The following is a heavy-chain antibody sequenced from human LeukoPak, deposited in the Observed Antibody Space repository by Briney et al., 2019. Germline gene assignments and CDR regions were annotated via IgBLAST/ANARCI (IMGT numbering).Heavy chain of an antibody. CDR3: ASLRNHYESSGWTGYYYYDMDV. D-gene: IGHD3-22*01. Sequence: SETLSLTCAVSGGSLSRYYWSWIRQPPGKGPEWIGEINHSGSTNYNPSLKSRVSISVDTSKNQFSLRLSSVTAADTAVYYCASLRNHYESSGWTGYYYYDMDVWGQGTTVIVSS. CDR2: INHSGST. J-gene: IGHJ6*02. CDR1: GGSLSRYY. V-gene: IGHV4-34*01.